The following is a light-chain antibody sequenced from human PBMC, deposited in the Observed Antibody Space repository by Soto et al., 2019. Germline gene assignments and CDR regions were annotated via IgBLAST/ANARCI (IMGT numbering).Light chain of an antibody. CDR3: GTWDSSLSAVV. CDR2: DNN. CDR1: SSNIGNNY. Sequence: QSVLTQPPSVSAAPGQKVTISCSGSSSNIGNNYVSWYQQLPGTAPKLLIYDNNKRPSGIPDRFSGSKSGTSATLGLTGLRTGDEADYYCGTWDSSLSAVVFGGATKLTVL. V-gene: IGLV1-51*01. J-gene: IGLJ2*01.